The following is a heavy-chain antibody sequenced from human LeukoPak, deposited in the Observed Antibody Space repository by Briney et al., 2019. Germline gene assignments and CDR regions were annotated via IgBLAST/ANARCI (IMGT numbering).Heavy chain of an antibody. J-gene: IGHJ4*02. Sequence: SETLCPTCTVSGDSISSYYWSWIRQPPGKGLEWIGYIYYSGSTNYNPSLESRVTMSVDTSKNQFSLKLSSVTAADTAVYYCARDVRGYSYGPDYWGQGTLVTVSS. CDR2: IYYSGST. D-gene: IGHD5-18*01. CDR1: GDSISSYY. CDR3: ARDVRGYSYGPDY. V-gene: IGHV4-59*12.